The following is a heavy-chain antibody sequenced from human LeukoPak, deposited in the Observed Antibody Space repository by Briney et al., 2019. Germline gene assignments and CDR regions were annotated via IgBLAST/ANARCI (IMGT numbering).Heavy chain of an antibody. Sequence: GGSLRLSCAASGFTFSSYSMTWARQAPGKGLEWVSSISSSSSYIYYADSVKGRFTISRDNAKNSLYLQMNSLRAEGTAVYYCARDDYDSSGYGVYYYYGMDVWGQGTTVTVSS. V-gene: IGHV3-21*01. CDR2: ISSSSSYI. D-gene: IGHD3-22*01. J-gene: IGHJ6*02. CDR1: GFTFSSYS. CDR3: ARDDYDSSGYGVYYYYGMDV.